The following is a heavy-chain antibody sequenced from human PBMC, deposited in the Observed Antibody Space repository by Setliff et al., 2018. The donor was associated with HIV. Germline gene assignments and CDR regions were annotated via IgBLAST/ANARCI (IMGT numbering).Heavy chain of an antibody. CDR1: GYSFTSYT. CDR2: INAGNGNT. J-gene: IGHJ3*02. V-gene: IGHV1-3*01. D-gene: IGHD1-26*01. Sequence: ASVKVSCKASGYSFTSYTIHWVRQAPGQRLEWMGWINAGNGNTKYSQKFRGRVTFTRDTSASTAYMELSGLGFEDTAVYYCAKSRVGFSVPYDAFDIWGQGTMVTVS. CDR3: AKSRVGFSVPYDAFDI.